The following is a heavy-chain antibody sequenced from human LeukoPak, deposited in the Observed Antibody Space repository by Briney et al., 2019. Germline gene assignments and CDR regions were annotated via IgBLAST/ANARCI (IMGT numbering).Heavy chain of an antibody. CDR2: IRFDGTRA. D-gene: IGHD3-22*01. J-gene: IGHJ3*02. V-gene: IGHV3-30*02. CDR3: AKVSVVMVNDAFDI. CDR1: GFIFTSYG. Sequence: PGGSLRPSCAASGFIFTSYGMHWVREAPGRGLEWVAFIRFDGTRAYYADSVKGRFTVARDNSKNTLYLQMNSLRVEDTAVYYCAKVSVVMVNDAFDIWGQGTMVIVSS.